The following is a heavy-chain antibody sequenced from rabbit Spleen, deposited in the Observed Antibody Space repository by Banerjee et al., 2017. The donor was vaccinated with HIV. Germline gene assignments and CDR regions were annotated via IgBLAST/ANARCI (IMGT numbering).Heavy chain of an antibody. D-gene: IGHD2-1*01. Sequence: QEQLVESGGGLVQPGGSLQLSCKASGFDFSNYGVSWVRQAPGQGLEWIACIYSGSSGGTYYASWVNGRFTISKTSSTTLTLQMTSLTAADTATYFCARGRSDGHYYFNLWGPGTLVTVS. CDR3: ARGRSDGHYYFNL. CDR2: IYSGSSGGT. J-gene: IGHJ4*01. V-gene: IGHV1S45*01. CDR1: GFDFSNYG.